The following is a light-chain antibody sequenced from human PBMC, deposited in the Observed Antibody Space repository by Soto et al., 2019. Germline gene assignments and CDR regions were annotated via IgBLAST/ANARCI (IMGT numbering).Light chain of an antibody. CDR1: QSVSSY. CDR3: QQRSNWPTWT. V-gene: IGKV3-11*01. Sequence: SVVIQSPDTLSKSPGEGATLSCRASQSVSSYLAWYQQKPGQAPRLLIYDASNRATGIPARFSGSGSGTDFTLTISSLEPEDFAVYYCQQRSNWPTWTFGQGTKVDI. J-gene: IGKJ1*01. CDR2: DAS.